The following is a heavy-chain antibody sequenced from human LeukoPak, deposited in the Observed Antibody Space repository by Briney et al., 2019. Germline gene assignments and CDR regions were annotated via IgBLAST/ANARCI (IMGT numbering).Heavy chain of an antibody. V-gene: IGHV4-59*01. J-gene: IGHJ4*02. Sequence: ASETLSLTCTVSGGSISSYYWSWIRQPPRKGLEWIGYIYYSGSTNYNPSLKSRVTISVDTSKNQFSLKLSSVTAADTAVYYCARAGGYSYVETAFDYWGQGTLVTVPS. D-gene: IGHD5-18*01. CDR2: IYYSGST. CDR3: ARAGGYSYVETAFDY. CDR1: GGSISSYY.